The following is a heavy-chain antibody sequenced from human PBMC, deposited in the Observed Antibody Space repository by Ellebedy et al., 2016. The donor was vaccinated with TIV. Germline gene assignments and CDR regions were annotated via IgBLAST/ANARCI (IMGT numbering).Heavy chain of an antibody. CDR1: GYTFINYG. CDR3: ARDHIPYITGVTDFDY. CDR2: ISVYNGIT. D-gene: IGHD3-10*01. J-gene: IGHJ4*02. Sequence: AASVKVSCKASGYTFINYGISWVRQAPGQGLEWMGWISVYNGITKYSQKAQGRVTITTDTSTSTAYMDLRGLRSDDTALYYCARDHIPYITGVTDFDYWGQGTLVTVSS. V-gene: IGHV1-18*01.